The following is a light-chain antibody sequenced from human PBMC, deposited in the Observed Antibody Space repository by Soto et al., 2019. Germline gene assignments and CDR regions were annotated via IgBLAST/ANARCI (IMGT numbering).Light chain of an antibody. CDR3: QQRSNWPPIT. Sequence: ELVLTQSPATLSLSPGERATLSCRASQSVSSYLAWYQPKPGQAPRLLIYDASNRATGIPARFSGSGSGTDFTLTISSLEPEDFAVYYCQQRSNWPPITFSQGTRLEIK. CDR2: DAS. CDR1: QSVSSY. V-gene: IGKV3-11*01. J-gene: IGKJ5*01.